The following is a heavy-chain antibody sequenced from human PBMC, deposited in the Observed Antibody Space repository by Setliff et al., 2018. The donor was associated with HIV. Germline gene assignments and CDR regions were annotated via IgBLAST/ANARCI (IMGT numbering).Heavy chain of an antibody. CDR1: GGSISSSGDY. V-gene: IGHV4-31*03. CDR2: IYYTGST. Sequence: PSETLSLTCSVSGGSISSSGDYWSWVRQHPGKGLEWIGYIYYTGSTYSNPSLQSRVTISLDTSKNQFSLRLNSVTAADTAVYYCARGPYQLLFPSRWGQGTLVTVSS. D-gene: IGHD2-2*01. J-gene: IGHJ4*02. CDR3: ARGPYQLLFPSR.